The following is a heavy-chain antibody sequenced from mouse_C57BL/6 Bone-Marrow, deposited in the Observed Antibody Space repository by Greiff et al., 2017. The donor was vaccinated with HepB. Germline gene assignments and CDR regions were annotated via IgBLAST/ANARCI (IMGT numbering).Heavy chain of an antibody. CDR2: IYIGNGYT. Sequence: VQLQQSGAELVRPGSSVKMSCKTSGYTFTSYGKNWVKQRPGQGPEWIGYIYIGNGYTEYNEKFKGKATLTSDTSSSTANMQLSSLTSEDSAIYFCAVIYYYGSSYAMDYWGQGTSVTVSS. D-gene: IGHD1-1*01. J-gene: IGHJ4*01. V-gene: IGHV1-58*01. CDR3: AVIYYYGSSYAMDY. CDR1: GYTFTSYG.